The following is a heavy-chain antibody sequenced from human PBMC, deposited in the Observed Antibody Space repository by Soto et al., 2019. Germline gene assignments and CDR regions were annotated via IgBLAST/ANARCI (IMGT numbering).Heavy chain of an antibody. Sequence: QVQLVQSGAEVKKPGSSVKVSCKASGGTFSSYAISWVLQAPGQGLEWMGGIIPIFGTANYAQKFQGRVTITADESTSTAYMELSRLRSEDTAVYYCARSKGHTWIQLWQFDYWGQGTLVTVSS. CDR2: IIPIFGTA. CDR3: ARSKGHTWIQLWQFDY. V-gene: IGHV1-69*01. D-gene: IGHD5-18*01. J-gene: IGHJ4*02. CDR1: GGTFSSYA.